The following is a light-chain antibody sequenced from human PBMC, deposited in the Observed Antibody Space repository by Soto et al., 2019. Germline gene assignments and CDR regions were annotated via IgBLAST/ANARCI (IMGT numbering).Light chain of an antibody. CDR1: HVGSKN. V-gene: IGLV3-21*02. CDR2: ADS. CDR3: QVWDNGSDHYV. Sequence: SYELTQPPSVSVAPGQTARMTCGGNHVGSKNVHWYQQKPGRAPVLVVYADSARPSGIPERFSGSNSVNTATLTISSVEAGDEADYYCQVWDNGSDHYVFGTGTKLTVL. J-gene: IGLJ1*01.